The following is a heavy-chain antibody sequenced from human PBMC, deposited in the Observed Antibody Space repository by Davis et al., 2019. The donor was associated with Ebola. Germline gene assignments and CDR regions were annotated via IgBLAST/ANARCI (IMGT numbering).Heavy chain of an antibody. CDR3: ARSSYQPDY. CDR2: VKSDGSFT. D-gene: IGHD2-2*01. Sequence: GESLKISCAVSGFTVSDNYMAWVRQAPGKGLESVSVVKSDGSFTDYADSVKGRFSISRDSTSNTLYLQMNGLRAEDTAVYYCARSSYQPDYWGQGTLVTVSS. J-gene: IGHJ4*02. CDR1: GFTVSDNY. V-gene: IGHV3-74*01.